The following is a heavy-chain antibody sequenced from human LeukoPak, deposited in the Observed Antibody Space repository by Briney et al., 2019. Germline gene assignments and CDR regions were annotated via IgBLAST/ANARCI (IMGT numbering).Heavy chain of an antibody. J-gene: IGHJ4*02. CDR1: GFTFSSYW. CDR2: INSDGSNT. CDR3: ARGPYYDFWSGYYPFDY. V-gene: IGHV3-74*01. Sequence: GGSLRLSCAASGFTFSSYWMHWVRQAPGKGLVWVSRINSDGSNTSYADSVKGRFTISRDNAKNTLYLQMNSLRAEDTAVYYCARGPYYDFWSGYYPFDYWGQGTLVTVSS. D-gene: IGHD3-3*01.